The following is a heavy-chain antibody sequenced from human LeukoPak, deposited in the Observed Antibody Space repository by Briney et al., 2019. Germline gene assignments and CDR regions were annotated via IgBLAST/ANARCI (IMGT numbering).Heavy chain of an antibody. CDR2: INQDGSEE. CDR3: VRDGGVSGYDLLDY. D-gene: IGHD5-12*01. Sequence: PGRSLRLSCAASGFTFSNYWMTWVCQAPGKGLEWVAHINQDGSEEHYMDSVKARFTISRDNAKNSLSLQMNSLRAEDTAVYYCVRDGGVSGYDLLDYWGQGTLVTVSS. CDR1: GFTFSNYW. J-gene: IGHJ4*02. V-gene: IGHV3-7*01.